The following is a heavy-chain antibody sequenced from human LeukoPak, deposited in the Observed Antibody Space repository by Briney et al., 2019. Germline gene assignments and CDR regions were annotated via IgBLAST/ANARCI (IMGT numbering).Heavy chain of an antibody. CDR3: AREGDGYSFDY. CDR2: IIPILGIA. V-gene: IGHV1-69*04. D-gene: IGHD5-24*01. CDR1: GGTFSSYA. Sequence: SVKVSCKASGGTFSSYAISWVRQAPGQGLEWMGRIIPILGIANYAQRFQGRVTITADKSTSTAYMELSSLRSEDTAVYYCAREGDGYSFDYWGQGTLVTVSS. J-gene: IGHJ4*02.